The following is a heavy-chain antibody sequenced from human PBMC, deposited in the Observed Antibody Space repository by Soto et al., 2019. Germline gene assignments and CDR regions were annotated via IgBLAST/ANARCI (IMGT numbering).Heavy chain of an antibody. CDR2: ISAYGGT. CDR1: GFTFTTYV. CDR3: ATYREESYAPPYDY. D-gene: IGHD2-2*01. V-gene: IGHV3-23*01. Sequence: GGSLRLACAASGFTFTTYVMSWVRQAPGKGLEWVSSISAYGGTFYADSVKGRFTISRDNSKNTMYLKMNSLRDDDMAVYYCATYREESYAPPYDYWGQGTVVTVSS. J-gene: IGHJ4*02.